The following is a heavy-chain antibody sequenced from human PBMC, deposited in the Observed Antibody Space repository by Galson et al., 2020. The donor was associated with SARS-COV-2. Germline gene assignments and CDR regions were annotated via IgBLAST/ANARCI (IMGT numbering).Heavy chain of an antibody. J-gene: IGHJ4*02. CDR3: AKDSSRGSGSYVEIDS. V-gene: IGHV3-30*18. Sequence: GGSLRLSCAASGFTFNNYGMHWVRQAPGKGLEWVAVISYDGRKIYYADSVKGRFTISRDNSKNTLYLQMNSLRAEDTAVYYCAKDSSRGSGSYVEIDSWGQGTLVTVSS. D-gene: IGHD3-10*01. CDR2: ISYDGRKI. CDR1: GFTFNNYG.